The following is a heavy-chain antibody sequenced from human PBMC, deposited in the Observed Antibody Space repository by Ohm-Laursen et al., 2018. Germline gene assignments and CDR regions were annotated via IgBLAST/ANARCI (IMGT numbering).Heavy chain of an antibody. Sequence: SLRLSCAASGFTFSSYAMSWVRQAPGKGLEWVSAISGSGGSTYYADSVKGRFTISRDNSKNTLYLQMNSLRAEDTAVYYCAKDGVGATMFDYWGQGTLVTVSS. CDR1: GFTFSSYA. J-gene: IGHJ4*02. D-gene: IGHD1-26*01. V-gene: IGHV3-23*01. CDR2: ISGSGGST. CDR3: AKDGVGATMFDY.